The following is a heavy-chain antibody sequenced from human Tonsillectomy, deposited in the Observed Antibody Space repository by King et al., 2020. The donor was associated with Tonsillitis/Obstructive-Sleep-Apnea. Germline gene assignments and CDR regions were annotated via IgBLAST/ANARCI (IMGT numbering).Heavy chain of an antibody. CDR1: GFTFSSYA. CDR2: ISYDGSNK. CDR3: AIDMRSGSSALYMDV. D-gene: IGHD1-26*01. Sequence: QLVQSGGGVVQPGRSLRLSCAASGFTFSSYAMHWVRQAPGKGLEWVAVISYDGSNKYYADSVKGRFTISRDNSKNTLYLQMNSLRAEDTAVYYCAIDMRSGSSALYMDVWGKGTTVTVSS. J-gene: IGHJ6*03. V-gene: IGHV3-30*04.